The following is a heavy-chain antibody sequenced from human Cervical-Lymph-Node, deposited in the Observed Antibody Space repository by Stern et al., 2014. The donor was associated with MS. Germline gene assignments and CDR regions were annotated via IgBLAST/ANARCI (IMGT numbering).Heavy chain of an antibody. J-gene: IGHJ5*02. CDR2: IIRPVGTA. CDR1: GD. CDR3: ATGAGDNWFDP. D-gene: IGHD3-10*01. Sequence: VQLLESGADVKKPGSSVRVSCKASGDISWLRQAPGQGLEWMGGIIRPVGTAHYTQKFHGRLTITADKSTNPTYMELSSLRSDDPAVYYCATGAGDNWFDPWGQGTLVSVSS. V-gene: IGHV1-69*06.